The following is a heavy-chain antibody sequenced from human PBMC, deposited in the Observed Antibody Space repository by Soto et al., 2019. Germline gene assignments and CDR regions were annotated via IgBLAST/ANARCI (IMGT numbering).Heavy chain of an antibody. CDR2: ISSSDSIV. V-gene: IGHV3-11*01. J-gene: IGHJ4*02. Sequence: GSLRLSCAASGFTFSDYYMSWMRQAPGKGLEWVSYISSSDSIVSYADSVKGRFTISRDNAKNSLYLQMNSLRAEDTAVYFCARDLGYYDSSGYFDYWGQGTLVTVSS. CDR3: ARDLGYYDSSGYFDY. CDR1: GFTFSDYY. D-gene: IGHD3-22*01.